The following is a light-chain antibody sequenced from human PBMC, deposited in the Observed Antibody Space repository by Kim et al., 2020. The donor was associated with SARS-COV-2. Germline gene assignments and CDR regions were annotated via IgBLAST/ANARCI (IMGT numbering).Light chain of an antibody. V-gene: IGKV3-20*01. Sequence: FPGDRASLPCRASPSVSSSYLAWYQQKPGQAPRLLIYGASSRATGIPARFSGSGSRTDFTLTISRLEPEDVAVYYCQQYGSSPLTFGGGTKVDIK. CDR1: PSVSSSY. CDR3: QQYGSSPLT. J-gene: IGKJ4*01. CDR2: GAS.